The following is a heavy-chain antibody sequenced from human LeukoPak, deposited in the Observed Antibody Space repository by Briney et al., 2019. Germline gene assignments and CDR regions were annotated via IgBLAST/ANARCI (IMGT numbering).Heavy chain of an antibody. CDR1: GYSITSGYY. J-gene: IGHJ4*02. CDR2: IYHSGST. D-gene: IGHD2-2*01. CDR3: ARLYLRDHCSSTSCYGLYFDY. V-gene: IGHV4-38-2*01. Sequence: PSETLSLTCAVSGYSITSGYYWDWIRQPPGKGLEWIGSIYHSGSTYYNPSLKTRVTISVDTSKNQSSLKLSSVTAADTAVYYCARLYLRDHCSSTSCYGLYFDYWGQGTLVTVSS.